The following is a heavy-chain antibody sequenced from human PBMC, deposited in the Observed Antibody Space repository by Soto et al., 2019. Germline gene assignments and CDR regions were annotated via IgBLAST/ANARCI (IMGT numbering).Heavy chain of an antibody. CDR3: ARTSLSSSSSKY. J-gene: IGHJ4*02. CDR2: ISAYNGNI. CDR1: GYTFTSYG. V-gene: IGHV1-18*01. D-gene: IGHD6-6*01. Sequence: QVQLVQSGDEVKKPGASVKVSCKASGYTFTSYGITWVRQAPGEGLEWLGWISAYNGNINYAQKLQGRVTMPTDTPTSTAYMELRSLRSDDTAVYYCARTSLSSSSSKYWGQGPLVTVSS.